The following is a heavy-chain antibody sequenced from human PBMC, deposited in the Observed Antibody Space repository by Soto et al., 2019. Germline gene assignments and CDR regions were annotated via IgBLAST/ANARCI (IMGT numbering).Heavy chain of an antibody. Sequence: LSLTCTVSGGSISSGDYYWSWIRQPPGKGLEWIGYIYYSGSTYYNPPLKSRVTISVDTSKNQFSLKLSSVTAADTAVCYCARDRGDSSGLDYWGQGTLVTVSS. CDR2: IYYSGST. CDR1: GGSISSGDYY. CDR3: ARDRGDSSGLDY. D-gene: IGHD3-22*01. V-gene: IGHV4-30-4*01. J-gene: IGHJ4*02.